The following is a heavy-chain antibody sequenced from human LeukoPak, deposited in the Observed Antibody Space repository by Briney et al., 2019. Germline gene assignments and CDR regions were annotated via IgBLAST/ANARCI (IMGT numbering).Heavy chain of an antibody. D-gene: IGHD5-18*01. Sequence: SETLSLTCAVYGGSFSGYYWSWIRQPPGKGLEWIGRIYTSGNTNYNPSLQSRVTISVDTSKNQFSLKLSSVTAADTAVYYCATNSYGHYQYYYYMDVWGKGTTVTISS. CDR2: IYTSGNT. V-gene: IGHV4-4*08. CDR1: GGSFSGYY. CDR3: ATNSYGHYQYYYYMDV. J-gene: IGHJ6*03.